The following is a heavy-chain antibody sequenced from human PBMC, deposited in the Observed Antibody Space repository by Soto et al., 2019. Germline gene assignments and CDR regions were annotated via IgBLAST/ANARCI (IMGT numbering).Heavy chain of an antibody. J-gene: IGHJ4*02. Sequence: EVQLVESGGGLVKPGESLRLSCGGSGFTFTKAWMGWVSQAPGKGLEWVGRIKSRGAGGTTDFATYVKGRFSISRDDSKNMVYLQMNNLKIEDTGVYYCTRDPGQWDLEDFWGQGTLVTVSS. CDR2: IKSRGAGGTT. CDR3: TRDPGQWDLEDF. CDR1: GFTFTKAW. D-gene: IGHD1-26*01. V-gene: IGHV3-15*01.